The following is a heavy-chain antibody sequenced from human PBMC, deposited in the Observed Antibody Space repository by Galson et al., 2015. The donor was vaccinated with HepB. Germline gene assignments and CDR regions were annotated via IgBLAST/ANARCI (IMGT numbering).Heavy chain of an antibody. J-gene: IGHJ4*02. Sequence: SLRLSCAASGFTFSSYGMHWVRQAPGKGLEWVSYISSSGSTIYYADSVKGRFTISRDNAKNSLYLQMNSLRAEDTAVYYCARGAGQLWLHPFDYWGQGTLVTVSS. CDR3: ARGAGQLWLHPFDY. V-gene: IGHV3-48*03. CDR1: GFTFSSYG. CDR2: ISSSGSTI. D-gene: IGHD5-18*01.